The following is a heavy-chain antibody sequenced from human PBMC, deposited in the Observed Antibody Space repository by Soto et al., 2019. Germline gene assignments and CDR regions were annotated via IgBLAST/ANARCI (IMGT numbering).Heavy chain of an antibody. CDR3: ARAYGGFDNGLDV. CDR2: IYYSGST. CDR1: GDSIRSYY. Sequence: QVQLQESGPGLVKPSETLSLTCTVSGDSIRSYYWTWIRQPPGKGLALIGYIYYSGSTRYNPALKCRVTISVDMSKNQFFLKLSSVIAADTAVFYCARAYGGFDNGLDVWGQGTAVTVSS. J-gene: IGHJ6*02. V-gene: IGHV4-59*01. D-gene: IGHD5-12*01.